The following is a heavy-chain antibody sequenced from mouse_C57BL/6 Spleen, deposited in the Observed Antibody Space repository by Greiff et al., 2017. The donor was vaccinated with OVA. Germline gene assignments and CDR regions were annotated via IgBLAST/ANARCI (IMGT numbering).Heavy chain of an antibody. CDR2: INPNNGGT. CDR1: GYTFTDYY. D-gene: IGHD1-1*01. J-gene: IGHJ2*01. CDR3: ARSHDYYGSSY. Sequence: EVQLQQSGPELVKPGASVKISCKASGYTFTDYYMNWVKQSHGKSLEWIGDINPNNGGTSYNQKFKGKATLTVDKSSSTAYMELRSLTSEDSAVYYCARSHDYYGSSYWGQGTTLTVSS. V-gene: IGHV1-26*01.